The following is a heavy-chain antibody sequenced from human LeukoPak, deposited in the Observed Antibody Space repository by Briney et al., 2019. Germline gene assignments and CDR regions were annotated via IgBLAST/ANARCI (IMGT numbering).Heavy chain of an antibody. J-gene: IGHJ5*02. CDR3: AREFSTSCLDL. Sequence: ASVKVSCKASGYTFTASYVHWVRQAPGQGLEWMGIVNPNNDATTYAQKFQGRVTMTTDSATSTVYMQLSSLTSEDTAVYFCAREFSTSCLDLWGQGTLVIVSS. CDR1: GYTFTASY. CDR2: VNPNNDAT. D-gene: IGHD2-2*01. V-gene: IGHV1-46*01.